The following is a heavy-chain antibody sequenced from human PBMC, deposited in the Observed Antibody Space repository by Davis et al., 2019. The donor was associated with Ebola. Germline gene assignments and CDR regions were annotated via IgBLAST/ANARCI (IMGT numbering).Heavy chain of an antibody. CDR1: GGSISSGGYY. CDR2: IYYSGST. J-gene: IGHJ4*02. Sequence: LRLSCTVSGGSISSGGYYWSWIRQHPGKGLEWIGYIYYSGSTYYNPSLKSRVTISVDTSKNQFSLKLSSVTAADTAVYYCARAGVAGGFDYWGQGTLVTVSS. D-gene: IGHD6-19*01. CDR3: ARAGVAGGFDY. V-gene: IGHV4-31*03.